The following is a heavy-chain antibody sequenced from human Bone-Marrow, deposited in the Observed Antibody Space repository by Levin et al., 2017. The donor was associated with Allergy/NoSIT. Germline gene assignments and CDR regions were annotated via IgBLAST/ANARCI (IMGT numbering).Heavy chain of an antibody. CDR3: AQGRGWFGAGYFFYGMDL. Sequence: GGSLRLSCEASGITLSNFAMSWVRQGPGKGLEWVSSIGGLAGSADYVDSVKGRFTISRDISKNTLYLQMNSLRVEDTAVYYCAQGRGWFGAGYFFYGMDLWGQGTTVTVSS. D-gene: IGHD3-10*01. CDR2: IGGLAGSA. V-gene: IGHV3-23*01. J-gene: IGHJ6*02. CDR1: GITLSNFA.